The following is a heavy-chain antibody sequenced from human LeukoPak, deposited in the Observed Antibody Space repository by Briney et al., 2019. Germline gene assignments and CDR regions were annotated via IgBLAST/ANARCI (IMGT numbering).Heavy chain of an antibody. V-gene: IGHV3-53*04. CDR2: IYSGGST. CDR3: ARANKFDY. J-gene: IGHJ4*01. Sequence: PGGSLGLSCAASGFTVSSYYMSWVRQAPGKGLEWVAGIYSGGSTYYADSVKGRFTISRHNSKNTLYLQMNSLRAEDTAVYYCARANKFDYWGQGTLVTVSS. CDR1: GFTVSSYY.